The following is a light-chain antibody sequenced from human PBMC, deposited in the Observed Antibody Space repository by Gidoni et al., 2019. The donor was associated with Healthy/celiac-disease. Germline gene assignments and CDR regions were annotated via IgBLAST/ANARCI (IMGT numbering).Light chain of an antibody. CDR1: QSVSSY. Sequence: EIVLTQSPATLSLSPGERATLSCRASQSVSSYLAWYQQKPSQAPRLLIYDASNRATGIPARFSGSGSGTDFTLTISSLEPEDFAVYYCQQRSNWLEAFGGGTKVEIK. V-gene: IGKV3-11*01. J-gene: IGKJ4*01. CDR3: QQRSNWLEA. CDR2: DAS.